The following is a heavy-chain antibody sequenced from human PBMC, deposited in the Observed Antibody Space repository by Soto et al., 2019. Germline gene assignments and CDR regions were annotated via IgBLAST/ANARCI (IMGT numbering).Heavy chain of an antibody. CDR2: TYYRSKWYN. CDR3: ARGRFNAFGI. J-gene: IGHJ3*02. V-gene: IGHV6-1*01. CDR1: GDSVSSNSVD. D-gene: IGHD3-3*01. Sequence: QVQLQQSGPVLVKPSQTLSLTCAISGDSVSSNSVDWNWIRQPPSRGLEWLGRTYYRSKWYNDYGVTVKGRITINPDTSKNQFSLQLNSVTPEDTAVYYCARGRFNAFGIWGQGTMVTVSS.